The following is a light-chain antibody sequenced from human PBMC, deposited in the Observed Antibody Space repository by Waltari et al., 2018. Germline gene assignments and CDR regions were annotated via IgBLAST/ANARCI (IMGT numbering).Light chain of an antibody. Sequence: QSVLTQPPSVSGAPGQRVTISCTGSSSNIGGYSVSWYQQLPGTTPKLLIYQDNKRPSGVSDRFSGSKSGTSASLTITGLQTEDEADYYCLSYDSRLSAWVFGGGTRLTVL. V-gene: IGLV1-40*01. CDR2: QDN. J-gene: IGLJ2*01. CDR3: LSYDSRLSAWV. CDR1: SSNIGGYS.